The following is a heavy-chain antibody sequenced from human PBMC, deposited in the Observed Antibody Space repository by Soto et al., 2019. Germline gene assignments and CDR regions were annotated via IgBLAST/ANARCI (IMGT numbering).Heavy chain of an antibody. CDR1: GFSFSNYG. CDR2: ISYDGSNK. V-gene: IGHV3-30*18. J-gene: IGHJ4*01. D-gene: IGHD3-16*02. Sequence: QVQLVESGGGVVQPGRSLRLSCAAFGFSFSNYGMHWVRQAPGKGLEWVAVISYDGSNKYYADSVKGRFTISRDNSKNTLYVEMNSLRAEDTAVYYCAKGGLAFGGVFGLGYDFDSWGQGTLVTVSS. CDR3: AKGGLAFGGVFGLGYDFDS.